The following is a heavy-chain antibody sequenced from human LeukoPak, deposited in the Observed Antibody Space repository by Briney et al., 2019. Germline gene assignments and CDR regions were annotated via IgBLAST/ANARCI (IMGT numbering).Heavy chain of an antibody. CDR1: GGSISSYY. V-gene: IGHV4-59*01. Sequence: SETLSLTCTVSGGSISSYYWSWIRRPPGKGVEWIGYIYYSGSTNYNPSLKSRVTISVDTSKNQFSLKLSSVTAADTAVYYCARDSSRRGDGMDVWGQGTTVTVSS. CDR3: ARDSSRRGDGMDV. D-gene: IGHD2-21*01. J-gene: IGHJ6*02. CDR2: IYYSGST.